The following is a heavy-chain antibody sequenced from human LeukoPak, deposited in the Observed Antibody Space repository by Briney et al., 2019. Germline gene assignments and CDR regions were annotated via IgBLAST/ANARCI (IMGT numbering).Heavy chain of an antibody. J-gene: IGHJ4*02. CDR3: ARGWQWLSFDY. D-gene: IGHD6-19*01. CDR1: GFTFDDYG. Sequence: GGXLRLSCAASGFTFDDYGMSWVRQAPGKGLEWVSGINWNGGSTGYADSVKGRFTISRDNAKNSLYLQMNSLRAEDTALYYCARGWQWLSFDYWGQGTLVTVSS. V-gene: IGHV3-20*04. CDR2: INWNGGST.